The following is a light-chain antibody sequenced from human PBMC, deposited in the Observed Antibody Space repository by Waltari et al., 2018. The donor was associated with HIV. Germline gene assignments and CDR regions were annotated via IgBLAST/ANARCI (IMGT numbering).Light chain of an antibody. CDR2: RDS. J-gene: IGLJ2*01. CDR1: NIGSKN. CDR3: QVWDSSTGV. Sequence: SYELTQPLSVSVALGQTARITCGGNNIGSKNVHWYQHKPGRAPVLVIDRDSNRPSGIPARFSASNAGNTATLTISRAQAGDEADYYGQVWDSSTGVFGGGTKLTFL. V-gene: IGLV3-9*01.